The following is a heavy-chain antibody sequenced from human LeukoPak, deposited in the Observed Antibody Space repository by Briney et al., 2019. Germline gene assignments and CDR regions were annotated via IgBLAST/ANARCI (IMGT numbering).Heavy chain of an antibody. D-gene: IGHD3-3*01. CDR1: GFTVSTYY. CDR3: ARERDDYYFDY. Sequence: PGGSLRLSCAASGFTVSTYYMSWVRQAPGKGLEWVSYISRSGTIISYADPVKGRFTISRDNAKNSLYLQMNSLRAEDTAVYYCARERDDYYFDYWGQGTLVTVSS. CDR2: ISRSGTII. V-gene: IGHV3-11*04. J-gene: IGHJ4*02.